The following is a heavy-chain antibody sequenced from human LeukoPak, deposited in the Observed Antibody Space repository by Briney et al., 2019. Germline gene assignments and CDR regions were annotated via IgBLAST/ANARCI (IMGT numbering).Heavy chain of an antibody. CDR2: IRYDGSNK. CDR3: ARDDSIAVAGYYFDY. J-gene: IGHJ4*02. D-gene: IGHD6-19*01. V-gene: IGHV3-30*02. CDR1: GFTFSSYG. Sequence: GGSLRLSCAASGFTFSSYGMHWVRQAPGKGLEWVAFIRYDGSNKYYADSVKGRFTISRDNAKNSLYLQMNSLRAEDTAVYYCARDDSIAVAGYYFDYWGQGTLVTVSS.